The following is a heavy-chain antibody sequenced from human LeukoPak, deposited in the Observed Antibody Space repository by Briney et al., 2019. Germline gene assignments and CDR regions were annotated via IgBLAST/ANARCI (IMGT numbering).Heavy chain of an antibody. CDR3: AKHRGPMVNPDLDY. Sequence: GGSLRLSCAASGFTFSSYAMSWVRQAPGKGLEWVSAISGSGGSTYYADSVKGRFTISRDNSKNTLYLQMNSLRAEDTAVYYCAKHRGPMVNPDLDYWGQGTLVTVSS. J-gene: IGHJ4*02. V-gene: IGHV3-23*01. CDR1: GFTFSSYA. CDR2: ISGSGGST. D-gene: IGHD3-10*01.